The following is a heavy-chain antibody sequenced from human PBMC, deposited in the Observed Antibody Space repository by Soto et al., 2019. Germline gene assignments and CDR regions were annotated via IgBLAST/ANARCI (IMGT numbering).Heavy chain of an antibody. Sequence: QAQLVQSGAEVKKPGASVKLSCKTSGYTFTSYYIHWVRQAPGQGLEWMGIINPNGGSTNYAQELQVRVTVTRDTSTSTVYMELSSLRSEDTAVYYCARHLTVGDCWGQGNLLTVSS. J-gene: IGHJ4*02. CDR3: ARHLTVGDC. V-gene: IGHV1-46*04. CDR2: INPNGGST. D-gene: IGHD4-4*01. CDR1: GYTFTSYY.